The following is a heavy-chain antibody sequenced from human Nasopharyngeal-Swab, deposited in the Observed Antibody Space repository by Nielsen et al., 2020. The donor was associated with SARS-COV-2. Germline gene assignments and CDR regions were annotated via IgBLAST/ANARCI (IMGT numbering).Heavy chain of an antibody. CDR3: ARGGYQLLLRNYYYGMDV. D-gene: IGHD2-15*01. V-gene: IGHV4-34*01. J-gene: IGHJ6*02. CDR2: VDHTGRT. Sequence: SETLSLTCAVHGGSFSGYYWSWVRQPPGKGLEWIGDVDHTGRTNNNPSLQSRVTMSVDTSKNQFSLTLSSVTAADTAVYYCARGGYQLLLRNYYYGMDVWSQGTTVTVSS. CDR1: GGSFSGYY.